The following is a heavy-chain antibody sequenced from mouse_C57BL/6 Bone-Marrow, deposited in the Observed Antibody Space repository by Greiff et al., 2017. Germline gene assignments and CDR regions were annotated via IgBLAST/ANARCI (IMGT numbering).Heavy chain of an antibody. CDR1: GFTFSSYG. CDR2: ISSGGSYT. J-gene: IGHJ4*01. CDR3: ARHFRLRRGGKLMDY. D-gene: IGHD2-4*01. V-gene: IGHV5-6*01. Sequence: EVHLVESGGDLVKPGGSLKLSCAASGFTFSSYGMSWVRQTPDKRLEWVATISSGGSYTYYPDSVKGRFTISRDNAKNTMYLQMSSLKSEDTAMYYCARHFRLRRGGKLMDYWGQGTSVTVSS.